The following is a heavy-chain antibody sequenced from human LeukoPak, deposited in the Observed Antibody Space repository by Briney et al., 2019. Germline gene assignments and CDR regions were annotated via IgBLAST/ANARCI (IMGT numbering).Heavy chain of an antibody. CDR1: GFTFSRYW. CDR2: INSDGSST. V-gene: IGHV3-74*01. Sequence: GGSLRLSCAASGFTFSRYWMPWVRQAPGKGLVWVSRINSDGSSTSYADSVKGRFTISRDNAKNTLYLQMNSLRAEDTAVYYCARVRSSGWSYFDYWGQGTLVTVSS. CDR3: ARVRSSGWSYFDY. D-gene: IGHD6-19*01. J-gene: IGHJ4*02.